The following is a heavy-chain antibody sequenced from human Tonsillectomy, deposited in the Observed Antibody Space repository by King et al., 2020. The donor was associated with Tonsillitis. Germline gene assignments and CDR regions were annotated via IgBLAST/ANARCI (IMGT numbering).Heavy chain of an antibody. J-gene: IGHJ3*02. V-gene: IGHV3-30-3*01. D-gene: IGHD3-16*01. CDR2: ISDDGSNK. Sequence: VQLVESGGGVVQPGRSLRLSCAASGFTFSSYVMHLVRQAPGKGLEWVAVISDDGSNKYYANSVKGRFTISRDNSKNTLYLQMNSLRAEDTAVYYCAREPWGAFDIWGQGTMVTVSS. CDR3: AREPWGAFDI. CDR1: GFTFSSYV.